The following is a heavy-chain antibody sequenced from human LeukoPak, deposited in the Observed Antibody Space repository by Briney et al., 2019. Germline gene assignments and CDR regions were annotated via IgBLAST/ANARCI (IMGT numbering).Heavy chain of an antibody. Sequence: PGGSLRLSCAASGFTFSSYSMNWVRQAPGKGLEWVSSISSSSSYIYYADSVKGRFTISRDNAKNSLYLQMNSLRAEDTAVYYCARGQRGSGNPFVDYWGQGTLVTVSS. CDR2: ISSSSSYI. D-gene: IGHD3-16*01. V-gene: IGHV3-21*01. CDR3: ARGQRGSGNPFVDY. J-gene: IGHJ4*02. CDR1: GFTFSSYS.